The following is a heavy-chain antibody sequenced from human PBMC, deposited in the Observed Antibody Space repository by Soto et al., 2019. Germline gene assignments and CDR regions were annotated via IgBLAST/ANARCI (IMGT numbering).Heavy chain of an antibody. CDR1: GDSISSSHW. Sequence: SETLSLTCVVSGDSISSSHWWNWVRQSPGKGLEWVGQIYHSGRANYNPSLKSRVTISVDKSKNHFSLRLNSVTAADTAVYYCARSGDPPNYRFDLWGRGTLVT. J-gene: IGHJ2*01. D-gene: IGHD2-21*02. CDR2: IYHSGRA. CDR3: ARSGDPPNYRFDL. V-gene: IGHV4-4*02.